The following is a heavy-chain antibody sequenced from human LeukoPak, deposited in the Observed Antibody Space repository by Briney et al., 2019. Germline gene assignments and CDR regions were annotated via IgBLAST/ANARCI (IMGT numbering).Heavy chain of an antibody. V-gene: IGHV3-20*01. CDR2: INWNGGST. CDR3: ARVTNYYGSGSYYGDAFDI. Sequence: GGSLRLSCAASGFTFDDYGMSWVRQAPGKGLEWVSGINWNGGSTGYADSVKGRFTISRDNAKNSLYLQMNSLRAEDTALYHCARVTNYYGSGSYYGDAFDIWGQGTMVTVSS. D-gene: IGHD3-10*01. J-gene: IGHJ3*02. CDR1: GFTFDDYG.